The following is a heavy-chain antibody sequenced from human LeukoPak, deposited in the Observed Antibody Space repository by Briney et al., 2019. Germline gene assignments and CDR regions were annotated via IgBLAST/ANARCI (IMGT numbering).Heavy chain of an antibody. V-gene: IGHV3-21*04. CDR2: ISSSSSYI. J-gene: IGHJ6*02. CDR1: GFTFSSYS. Sequence: GGSLRLSCAASGFTFSSYSMNWVRQAPGKGLEWVSSISSSSSYIYYADSVKGRFTISRDNSKNSLYLQMNSLRNDDTALYYCARDTEGYMYGYYYYGMDVWGQGTTVTVSS. D-gene: IGHD5-18*01. CDR3: ARDTEGYMYGYYYYGMDV.